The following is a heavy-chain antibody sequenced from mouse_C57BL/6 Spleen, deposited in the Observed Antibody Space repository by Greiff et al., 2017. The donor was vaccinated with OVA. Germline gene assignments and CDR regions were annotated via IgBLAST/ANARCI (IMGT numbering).Heavy chain of an antibody. CDR2: INPNNGGT. CDR3: ARRPAQAYYYAMDY. Sequence: EVQLQQSGPELVKPGASVKISCKASGYTFTDYYMNWVKQSHGKSLEWIGDINPNNGGTSYNQKFKGKATLTVDKSSSTAYMELRSLTSEDSAVYYCARRPAQAYYYAMDYWGQGTSVTVSS. V-gene: IGHV1-26*01. D-gene: IGHD3-2*02. CDR1: GYTFTDYY. J-gene: IGHJ4*01.